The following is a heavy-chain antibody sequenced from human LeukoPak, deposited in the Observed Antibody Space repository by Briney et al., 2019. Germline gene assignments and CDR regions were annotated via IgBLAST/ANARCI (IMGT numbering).Heavy chain of an antibody. D-gene: IGHD6-13*01. CDR1: GGSISSYY. V-gene: IGHV4-59*01. CDR3: ARGGIAAAGMFDY. Sequence: SETLSLTCTVSGGSISSYYWSWIRQPPGKGLEWIGYIYYSGSTNYNPSLQSRVTISVDTSKNPFSLKLSSVTAADTAVYYCARGGIAAAGMFDYWGQGTLVTVSS. J-gene: IGHJ4*02. CDR2: IYYSGST.